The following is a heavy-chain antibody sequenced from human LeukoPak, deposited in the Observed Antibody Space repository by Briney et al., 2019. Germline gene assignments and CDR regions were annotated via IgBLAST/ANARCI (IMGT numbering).Heavy chain of an antibody. V-gene: IGHV3-21*01. CDR1: GFTFSSYS. CDR2: ISSSSSYI. Sequence: SGGSLRLSCAASGFTFSSYSMNWVRQAPGKGLEWVSSISSSSSYIYYADSVKGRFTISRDNAKNSLYLQMNSLRAEDTAVYYCARDTRYRTNGVCYLNYMDVWGKGTTVTVSS. CDR3: ARDTRYRTNGVCYLNYMDV. J-gene: IGHJ6*03. D-gene: IGHD2-8*01.